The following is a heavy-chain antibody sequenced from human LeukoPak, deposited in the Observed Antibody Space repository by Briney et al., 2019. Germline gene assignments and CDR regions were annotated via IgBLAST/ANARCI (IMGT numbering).Heavy chain of an antibody. CDR3: ARAPAYYDSSGYYYPY. Sequence: ASVKVSCKASGYTFTSYAMNWVRQAPGQGLEWMGWINTNTGNPTYAQGFTGRCVFSLDTSVGTAYLQISSLKAEDTAVYYCARAPAYYDSSGYYYPYWGQGTLVTVSS. D-gene: IGHD3-22*01. J-gene: IGHJ4*02. CDR2: INTNTGNP. CDR1: GYTFTSYA. V-gene: IGHV7-4-1*02.